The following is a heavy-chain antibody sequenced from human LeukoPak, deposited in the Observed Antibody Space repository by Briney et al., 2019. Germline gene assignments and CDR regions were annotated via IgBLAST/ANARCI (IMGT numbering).Heavy chain of an antibody. CDR3: ARDRAGYWYFDL. CDR1: GGSSSSGSYY. CDR2: IYTSGST. J-gene: IGHJ2*01. Sequence: SQTLSLTCTVSGGSSSSGSYYWSWIRQPAGKGLEWIGRIYTSGSTNYNPSLKSRVTISVDTSKNQFSLKLSSVTAADTAVYYCARDRAGYWYFDLWGRGTLVTVSS. V-gene: IGHV4-61*02.